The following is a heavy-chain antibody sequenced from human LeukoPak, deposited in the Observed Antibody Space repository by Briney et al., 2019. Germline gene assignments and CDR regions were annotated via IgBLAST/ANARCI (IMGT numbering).Heavy chain of an antibody. CDR2: VFGDGGK. V-gene: IGHV2-5*02. Sequence: CGPTLLRATHTLTLTCNILGFSLNSRGEGVGWIRHTPGKGLEWLDVVFGDGGKRYSPYLRSRLIIMQVNSKKQVVLTMTNVGHVDTGTYYCAHRRGLYCYPSNCPSWSDPWGQGTPVTVSS. D-gene: IGHD2-15*01. CDR3: AHRRGLYCYPSNCPSWSDP. J-gene: IGHJ5*02. CDR1: GFSLNSRGEG.